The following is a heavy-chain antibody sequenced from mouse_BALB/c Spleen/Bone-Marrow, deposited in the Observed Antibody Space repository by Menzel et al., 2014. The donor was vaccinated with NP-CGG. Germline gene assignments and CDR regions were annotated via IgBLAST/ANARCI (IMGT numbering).Heavy chain of an antibody. V-gene: IGHV14-4*02. Sequence: VQLQQSGAELVRSGASVKLSCTASGFNIKDYYMHWVKQRPEQGLEWIGWIDPENGDTEYAPKFQGKATMTADTSSNTACLQLSSLASEDTAVYYCNAWAYWGQGTLVTVSA. J-gene: IGHJ3*01. CDR1: GFNIKDYY. CDR2: IDPENGDT. CDR3: NAWAY.